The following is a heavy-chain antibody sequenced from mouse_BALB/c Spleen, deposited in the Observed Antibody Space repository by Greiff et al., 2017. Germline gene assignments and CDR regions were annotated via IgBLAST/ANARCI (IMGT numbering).Heavy chain of an antibody. CDR3: ARGLPFDY. Sequence: ELMLVESGGGLVKPGGSLKLSCAASGFTFSSYAMSWVRQTPEKRLEWVASISSGGSTYYPDSVKGRFTISRDNARNILYLQMSSLRSGDTAMYYCARGLPFDYWGQGTTLTVSS. V-gene: IGHV5-6-5*01. D-gene: IGHD5-5*01. CDR1: GFTFSSYA. J-gene: IGHJ2*01. CDR2: ISSGGST.